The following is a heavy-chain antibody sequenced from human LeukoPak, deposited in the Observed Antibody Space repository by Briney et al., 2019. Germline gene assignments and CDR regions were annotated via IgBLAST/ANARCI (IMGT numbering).Heavy chain of an antibody. V-gene: IGHV4-59*08. Sequence: SETLSLTCTVSGGSISSYYWSWIRQPPGKGLEWIGYIYYSGSTNYNPSLKSRVTISVDTSKNQFSLKLSSVTAADTAVYYCARHGVVRGVNPFYFDYWGQGTLVTVSS. CDR3: ARHGVVRGVNPFYFDY. CDR2: IYYSGST. CDR1: GGSISSYY. J-gene: IGHJ4*02. D-gene: IGHD3-10*01.